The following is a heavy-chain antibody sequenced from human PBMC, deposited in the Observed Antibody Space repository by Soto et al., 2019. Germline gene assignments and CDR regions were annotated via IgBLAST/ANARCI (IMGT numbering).Heavy chain of an antibody. CDR2: ISSSGSTI. Sequence: GGSLRLSCAASGFTFSDYYMSWIRQAPGKGLEWVSYISSSGSTIYYADSVKGRYTISRDNAKNSLYLQMNSLRAEDTAVYYCARVAGISFGGVIAHYYYYMDVWGKGTTVTVSS. CDR1: GFTFSDYY. V-gene: IGHV3-11*01. D-gene: IGHD3-16*02. J-gene: IGHJ6*03. CDR3: ARVAGISFGGVIAHYYYYMDV.